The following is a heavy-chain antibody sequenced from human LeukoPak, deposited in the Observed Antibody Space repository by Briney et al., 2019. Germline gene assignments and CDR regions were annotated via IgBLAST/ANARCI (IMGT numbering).Heavy chain of an antibody. CDR1: GGSFSGYY. CDR3: ARGDYGDHFAY. Sequence: SEALSLTCAVYGGSFSGYYWSWIRQPPGKGLEWIGEINHSGSTNYNPSLKSRVTISVDTSKNQFSLKLSSVTAADTAVYYCARGDYGDHFAYWGQGTLVTVSS. D-gene: IGHD4-17*01. CDR2: INHSGST. J-gene: IGHJ4*02. V-gene: IGHV4-34*01.